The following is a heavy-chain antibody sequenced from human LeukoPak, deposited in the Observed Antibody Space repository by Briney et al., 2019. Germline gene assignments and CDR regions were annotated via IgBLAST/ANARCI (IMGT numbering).Heavy chain of an antibody. V-gene: IGHV1-8*03. J-gene: IGHJ4*02. D-gene: IGHD2-21*02. CDR2: MNHNSGNT. CDR1: GYTSTSYD. CDR3: ARGEFSVTANNPFDY. Sequence: ASVKVSCKASGYTSTSYDINWVRQATGQGLEWMGWMNHNSGNTGYAQKFQGRVTITRNTSISTAYMELSSLRSEDTAVYYCARGEFSVTANNPFDYWGQGTLVTVSS.